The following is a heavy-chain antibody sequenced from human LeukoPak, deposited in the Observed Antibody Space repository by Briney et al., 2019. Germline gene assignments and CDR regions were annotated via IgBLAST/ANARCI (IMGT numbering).Heavy chain of an antibody. J-gene: IGHJ6*03. Sequence: ASVKVSCKASGGTFSSNAISWERQAPGQGLEWMGGIIPIFGTANYAQKFQGRVTITADESTSTAYMELSSLISEDTAVYYCARSYRTYYYYYMDVWGKGTTVTISS. V-gene: IGHV1-69*13. CDR3: ARSYRTYYYYYMDV. CDR2: IIPIFGTA. CDR1: GGTFSSNA. D-gene: IGHD1-26*01.